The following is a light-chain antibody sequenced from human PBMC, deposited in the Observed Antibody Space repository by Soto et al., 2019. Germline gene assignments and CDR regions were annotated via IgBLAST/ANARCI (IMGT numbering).Light chain of an antibody. V-gene: IGKV3-11*02. Sequence: EIVLTQSPATLSLSPGERATLSCRASQSVSSYLAWYQQKPGQAPRLLIYDASNKASVIPAWFSGSGSGRDFTLTISSLEPEDFAVYYCQQRSNWSLTFGGGTKVEIK. CDR3: QQRSNWSLT. J-gene: IGKJ4*01. CDR1: QSVSSY. CDR2: DAS.